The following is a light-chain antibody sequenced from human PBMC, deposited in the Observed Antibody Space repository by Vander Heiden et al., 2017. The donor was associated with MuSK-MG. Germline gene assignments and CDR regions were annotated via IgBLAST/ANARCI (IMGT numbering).Light chain of an antibody. J-gene: IGLJ2*01. Sequence: QSALTQPASVSGSRGQSITISCTGTSSDIGGYNYVSWYQQHPGKAPILLMHDVSRRPSGVSNRFSGSKSGSTASLTISGLQAEDEADYYCSSYTSTNTLVFGGGTKLTVL. CDR1: SSDIGGYNY. CDR2: DVS. V-gene: IGLV2-14*01. CDR3: SSYTSTNTLV.